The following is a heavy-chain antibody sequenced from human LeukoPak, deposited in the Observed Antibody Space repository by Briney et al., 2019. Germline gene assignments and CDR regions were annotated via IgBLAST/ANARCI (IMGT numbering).Heavy chain of an antibody. CDR1: GGTFSSYA. CDR3: ARADIVVVPAAIDY. D-gene: IGHD2-2*01. J-gene: IGHJ4*02. CDR2: IIPIFGTA. V-gene: IGHV1-69*05. Sequence: SVKVSCKASGGTFSSYAISWVRQAPGQGLEWMGGIIPIFGTANYAQKFQGRVTITTDESTSTAYMELRSLRSDDTAVYYCARADIVVVPAAIDYWGQGTLVTVSS.